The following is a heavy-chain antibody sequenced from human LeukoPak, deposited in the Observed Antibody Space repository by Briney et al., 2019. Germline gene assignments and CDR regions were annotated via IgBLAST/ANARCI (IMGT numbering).Heavy chain of an antibody. CDR1: GGSISSGDYY. CDR3: ARVVIDIVVVPAAIFDY. J-gene: IGHJ4*02. D-gene: IGHD2-2*01. V-gene: IGHV4-30-4*08. CDR2: IYYSGST. Sequence: SQTLSLTCTVSGGSISSGDYYWSWIRQPPGKGLEWIGYIYYSGSTYYNPSLKSRVTISVDTSKNQFSLKLSSVTAEDTAVYYFARVVIDIVVVPAAIFDYWGQGTLVTVSS.